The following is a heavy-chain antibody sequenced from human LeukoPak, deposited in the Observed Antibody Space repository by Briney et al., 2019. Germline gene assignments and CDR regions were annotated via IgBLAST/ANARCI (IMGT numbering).Heavy chain of an antibody. CDR2: ISYDGSNK. Sequence: PGGSLRLSCAASGFTFSSYAMHWVRQAPGKGLEWVAVISYDGSNKYYADSVKGRFTISRDNSKNTLYLQMNSLRAEDTAVYYCARYDKYFPYYYYGMDVWGQGTTVTVSS. CDR1: GFTFSSYA. V-gene: IGHV3-30-3*01. J-gene: IGHJ6*02. CDR3: ARYDKYFPYYYYGMDV. D-gene: IGHD2/OR15-2a*01.